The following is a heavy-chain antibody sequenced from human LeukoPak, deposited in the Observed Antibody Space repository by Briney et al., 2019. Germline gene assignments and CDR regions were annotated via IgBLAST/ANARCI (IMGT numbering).Heavy chain of an antibody. CDR2: IRSKANSYAT. J-gene: IGHJ4*02. V-gene: IGHV3-73*01. Sequence: GGSLRLSCAASGFTFSGSAMHWVRQASGKGLEWVGRIRSKANSYATAYAASVKGRFTISRGDSKNTAYLQMNSLKTEDTAVYYCTRHPIVGANHFDYWGQGTLVTVSS. CDR3: TRHPIVGANHFDY. CDR1: GFTFSGSA. D-gene: IGHD1-26*01.